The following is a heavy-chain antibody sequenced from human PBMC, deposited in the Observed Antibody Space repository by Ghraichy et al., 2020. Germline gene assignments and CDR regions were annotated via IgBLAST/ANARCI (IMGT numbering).Heavy chain of an antibody. V-gene: IGHV4-34*01. D-gene: IGHD6-13*01. J-gene: IGHJ4*02. CDR1: GGSFSGYY. CDR2: INHSGST. CDR3: ARFGSWYLDY. Sequence: SETLSLTCAVYGGSFSGYYWSWIRQPPGKELEWIGEINHSGSTNYNPSLKSRVTISVDTSKNQFSLKLSSVTAADTAVYYCARFGSWYLDYWGQGTLVTVSS.